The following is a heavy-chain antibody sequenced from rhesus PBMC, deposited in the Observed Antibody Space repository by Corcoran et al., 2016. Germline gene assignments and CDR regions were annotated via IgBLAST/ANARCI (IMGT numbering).Heavy chain of an antibody. CDR1: GDSISGYF. J-gene: IGHJ5-2*02. Sequence: QVQLQESGPGLVKPSETLSLTCAVSGDSISGYFWNWIRQPPGKGLEWFGYIGGSIGNTYDSPSPKIRVTISTDTSKNQFSLKLSSMAAADTAVYYCARNYLDDYGNYRGKQDVWGRGVLVTVSS. CDR3: ARNYLDDYGNYRGKQDV. V-gene: IGHV4-165*02. D-gene: IGHD4-35*01. CDR2: IGGSIGNT.